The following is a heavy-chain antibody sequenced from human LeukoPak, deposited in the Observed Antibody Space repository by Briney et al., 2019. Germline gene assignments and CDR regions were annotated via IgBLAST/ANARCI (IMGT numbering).Heavy chain of an antibody. CDR2: INHSGST. Sequence: SETLSLTCAVYGGSFSGYYWSWIRQPPGKGLEWIGEINHSGSTNYNPSLKSRVTISIDTSKNQFSLKLSSVTAADTAVYYCARALKPFYYDFWSGAFDIWGQGTMVTVSS. V-gene: IGHV4-34*01. CDR3: ARALKPFYYDFWSGAFDI. J-gene: IGHJ3*02. D-gene: IGHD3-3*01. CDR1: GGSFSGYY.